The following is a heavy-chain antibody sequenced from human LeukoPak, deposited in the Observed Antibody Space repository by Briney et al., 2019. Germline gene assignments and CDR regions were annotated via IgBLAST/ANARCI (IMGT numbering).Heavy chain of an antibody. CDR3: ARSGTLTGYLY. D-gene: IGHD3-9*01. Sequence: SETLSLTCTVSGGSLSSYYWTWIRQPPGKGLKWIGYIYYSGSTNYNPSLKSRVTRSADTSTNPFSLKLNSVTAADTAVYYCARSGTLTGYLYWGQGALVTVSS. CDR1: GGSLSSYY. V-gene: IGHV4-59*01. CDR2: IYYSGST. J-gene: IGHJ4*02.